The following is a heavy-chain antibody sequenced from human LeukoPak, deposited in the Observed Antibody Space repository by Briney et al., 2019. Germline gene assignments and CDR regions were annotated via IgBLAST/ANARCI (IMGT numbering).Heavy chain of an antibody. Sequence: ASVKVSCKASGYTFKNYDINWVRQAPGQGLEWVGWMNPNNGNTGFAQKFQGRVSVTRDSSISTAYLELSSLTSEDTAVFYCARGLSYGYFMADYWGQGTLVTVSS. D-gene: IGHD5-18*01. CDR2: MNPNNGNT. CDR1: GYTFKNYD. V-gene: IGHV1-8*02. CDR3: ARGLSYGYFMADY. J-gene: IGHJ4*02.